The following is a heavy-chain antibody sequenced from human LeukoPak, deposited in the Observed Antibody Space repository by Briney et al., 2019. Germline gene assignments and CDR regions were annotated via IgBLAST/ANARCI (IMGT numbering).Heavy chain of an antibody. CDR1: GFTFSSSG. J-gene: IGHJ6*03. CDR2: ITGSGGTT. V-gene: IGHV3-23*01. D-gene: IGHD5-24*01. Sequence: GGSLRLSCAASGFTFSSSGMSWVRQGPGKGLEWVSAITGSGGTTYYADSVKGRFTISRDNAKNSLYLQMNSLRAEDTAVYFCARLLEPATGYYMDVWGKGTTVTISS. CDR3: ARLLEPATGYYMDV.